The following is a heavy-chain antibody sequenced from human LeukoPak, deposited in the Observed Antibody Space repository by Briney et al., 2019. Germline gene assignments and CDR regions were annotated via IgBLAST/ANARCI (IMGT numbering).Heavy chain of an antibody. V-gene: IGHV3-30*18. Sequence: PGRSLRLSCAASGFTFSSYGMHWVRQAPGKGLEWVAVISYDGRNKYYADSVKGRFTISRDNSKNTLYLQMNSLRAEDTAVYYCAKVHGPYYYGSGSYYDYWGQGTLVTVSS. D-gene: IGHD3-10*01. J-gene: IGHJ4*02. CDR3: AKVHGPYYYGSGSYYDY. CDR2: ISYDGRNK. CDR1: GFTFSSYG.